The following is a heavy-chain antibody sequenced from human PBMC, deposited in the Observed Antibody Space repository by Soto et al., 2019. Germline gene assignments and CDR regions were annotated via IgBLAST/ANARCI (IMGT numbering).Heavy chain of an antibody. Sequence: ASVKVSCKASGYTFTRYGISWVRQAPGQGLEWMGWISGYNGDTKYAQKFQGRVTITIDNSTSTAYMELSSLSSEDTAVYYCARDSVVGATDAFDIWGQGTMVTVSS. CDR1: GYTFTRYG. J-gene: IGHJ3*02. CDR3: ARDSVVGATDAFDI. D-gene: IGHD1-26*01. CDR2: ISGYNGDT. V-gene: IGHV1-18*01.